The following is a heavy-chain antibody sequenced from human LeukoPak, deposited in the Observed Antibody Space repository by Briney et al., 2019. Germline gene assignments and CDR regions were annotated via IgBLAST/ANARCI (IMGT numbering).Heavy chain of an antibody. V-gene: IGHV3-7*01. CDR1: GFTFSSYW. Sequence: GGSLRLSCAASGFTFSSYWMSWVRQAPGKGLEWVANIKQDGSEKYYVDSVKGRFTISRDNAKNSLYLQMNSLRAEDTAVYYCARDPGAGQWLALIFDYWGQGTLVTVSS. CDR2: IKQDGSEK. CDR3: ARDPGAGQWLALIFDY. D-gene: IGHD6-19*01. J-gene: IGHJ4*02.